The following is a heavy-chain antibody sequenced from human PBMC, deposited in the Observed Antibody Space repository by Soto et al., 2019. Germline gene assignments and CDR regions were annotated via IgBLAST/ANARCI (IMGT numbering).Heavy chain of an antibody. V-gene: IGHV4-31*03. CDR2: IYYSGST. CDR1: GGSISSGGYY. CDR3: ARDSRGDFWSGSPWGGLVY. Sequence: QVQLQESGPGLVKPSQTLSLTCTVSGGSISSGGYYWSWIRQHPGKGLEWIGYIYYSGSTYYNPSLRRRVTISVDTSKNQFSLKLSSVTAADTAVYYCARDSRGDFWSGSPWGGLVYRGQGTLVTVSS. J-gene: IGHJ4*02. D-gene: IGHD3-3*01.